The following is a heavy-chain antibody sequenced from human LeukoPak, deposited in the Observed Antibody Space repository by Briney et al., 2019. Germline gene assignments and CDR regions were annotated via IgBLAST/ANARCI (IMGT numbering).Heavy chain of an antibody. J-gene: IGHJ6*03. CDR3: ARGSREKRNYYYYYYMDV. Sequence: ASVKVSCKASGYTFASYDINWVRQATGQGLEWMGWMNPNSGNTGYAQKFQGRVTMTRNTSISTAYMELSSLRSEDTAVYYCARGSREKRNYYYYYYMDVWGKGATVTVSS. V-gene: IGHV1-8*01. CDR1: GYTFASYD. CDR2: MNPNSGNT.